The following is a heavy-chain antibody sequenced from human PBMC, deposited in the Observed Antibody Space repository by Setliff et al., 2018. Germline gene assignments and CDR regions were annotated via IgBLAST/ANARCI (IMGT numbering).Heavy chain of an antibody. V-gene: IGHV1-3*04. D-gene: IGHD2-2*01. CDR3: ARAPLMVVVPPDAHRFDP. Sequence: ASVKVSCKASGYTFSANAIHWVRQAPGQRLEWMGFIYTDNGNTKYSKNFQGRVAMTTDTSTSTAYMELRSLRSDDTAVYYCARAPLMVVVPPDAHRFDPWGQGTLVTVSS. J-gene: IGHJ5*02. CDR2: IYTDNGNT. CDR1: GYTFSANA.